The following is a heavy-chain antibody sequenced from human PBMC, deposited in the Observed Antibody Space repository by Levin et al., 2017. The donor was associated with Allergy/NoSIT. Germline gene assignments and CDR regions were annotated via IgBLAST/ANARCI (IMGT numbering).Heavy chain of an antibody. CDR3: ARRYSSSSVLGFYYGMDV. J-gene: IGHJ6*02. CDR2: IIPILGIA. Sequence: AASVKVSCKASGGTFSSYAISWVRQAPGQGLEWMGRIIPILGIANYAQKFQGRVTITADKSTSTAYMELSSLRSEDTAVYYCARRYSSSSVLGFYYGMDVWGQGTTVTVSS. V-gene: IGHV1-69*04. D-gene: IGHD6-6*01. CDR1: GGTFSSYA.